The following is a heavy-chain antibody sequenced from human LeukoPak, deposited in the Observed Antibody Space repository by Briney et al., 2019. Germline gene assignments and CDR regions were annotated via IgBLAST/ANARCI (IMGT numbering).Heavy chain of an antibody. CDR1: GGSFSGYY. Sequence: SETLSLTCAVYGGSFSGYYWSWIRQPPGKGLEWIGEINHSGSTNYNPSLKSRVTISVDTSKNQFSLKLSSVTAADTAVYYCARGCSGSSGWFNNWFDPWGQGTLVTVSS. V-gene: IGHV4-34*01. CDR3: ARGCSGSSGWFNNWFDP. D-gene: IGHD6-19*01. CDR2: INHSGST. J-gene: IGHJ5*02.